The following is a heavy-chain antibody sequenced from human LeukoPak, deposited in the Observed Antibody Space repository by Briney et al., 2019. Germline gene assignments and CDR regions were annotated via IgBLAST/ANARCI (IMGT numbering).Heavy chain of an antibody. CDR2: IIPIFGTA. CDR1: GGTFSSYA. V-gene: IGHV1-69*01. J-gene: IGHJ4*02. Sequence: VASVKVSCKASGGTFSSYAISWVRQAPGQGLEWMGGIIPIFGTANYAQKFQGRVTITADESTSTAYMELSSLRSEDTAVYYCARVVATFGGPYYFDYWGQGTLVTVSS. D-gene: IGHD3-10*02. CDR3: ARVVATFGGPYYFDY.